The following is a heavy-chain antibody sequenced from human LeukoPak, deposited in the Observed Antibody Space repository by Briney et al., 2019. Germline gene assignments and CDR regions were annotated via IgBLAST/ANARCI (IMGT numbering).Heavy chain of an antibody. Sequence: PGGSLRLSCAASGFTFSSYSMNWVRQAPGKGLEWVSSISSSSSYIYYADSVKGRFTISRDNTKNSLYLQMNSLRAEDTAVYYCAELGITMIGGVWGKGTTVTISS. D-gene: IGHD3-10*02. CDR1: GFTFSSYS. CDR3: AELGITMIGGV. V-gene: IGHV3-21*01. CDR2: ISSSSSYI. J-gene: IGHJ6*04.